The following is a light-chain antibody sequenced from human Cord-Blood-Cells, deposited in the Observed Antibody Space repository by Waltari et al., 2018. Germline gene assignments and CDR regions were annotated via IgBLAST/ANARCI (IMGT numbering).Light chain of an antibody. Sequence: QSALTQPASVSGSPGQSITISCTGTSSDVGGYNYVYWYQQHPGKAPKLMIYEVSNRPSGVSHRFSGSKSGNTASLTISGLQAEDEADYYCSSYTSSSTLVFGGGTKLTVL. CDR1: SSDVGGYNY. CDR2: EVS. J-gene: IGLJ2*01. CDR3: SSYTSSSTLV. V-gene: IGLV2-14*01.